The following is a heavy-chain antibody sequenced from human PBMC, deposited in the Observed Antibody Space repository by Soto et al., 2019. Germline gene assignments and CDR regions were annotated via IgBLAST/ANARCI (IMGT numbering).Heavy chain of an antibody. V-gene: IGHV3-7*01. CDR3: AGGSFASSGYRQYFDN. CDR2: IKQDGSQT. Sequence: LRLSCAASGFTFSSYWMTWVRQAPGKGLEWVANIKQDGSQTNYVDSVEGRFTISRDNAKNSLYLQMNGLRAEDTAVYHCAGGSFASSGYRQYFDNWGQGIQVTVS. D-gene: IGHD3-22*01. CDR1: GFTFSSYW. J-gene: IGHJ4*02.